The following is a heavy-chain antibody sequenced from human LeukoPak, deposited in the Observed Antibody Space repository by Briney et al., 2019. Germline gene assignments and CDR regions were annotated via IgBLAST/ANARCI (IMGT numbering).Heavy chain of an antibody. D-gene: IGHD7-27*01. V-gene: IGHV4-39*01. Sequence: SETLSLTCTVSGGSISSSSYYWGWIRQPPGKGLEWIGSIYYSGSTYYNPSLKSRFTISVDTSKNQFSLKLSSVTAADTAVYYCARRDWGQYYFDYWGQGTLVTVSS. CDR2: IYYSGST. J-gene: IGHJ4*02. CDR3: ARRDWGQYYFDY. CDR1: GGSISSSSYY.